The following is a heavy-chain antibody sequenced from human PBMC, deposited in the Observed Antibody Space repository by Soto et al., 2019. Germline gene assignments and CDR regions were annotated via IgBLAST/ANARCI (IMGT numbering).Heavy chain of an antibody. CDR1: GGTFSSYA. CDR2: IIPIFGTA. V-gene: IGHV1-69*01. J-gene: IGHJ6*02. CDR3: ARAVWFGELLYYYYHGMDV. D-gene: IGHD3-10*01. Sequence: QVQLVQSGAEVKKPGSSVKVSCKASGGTFSSYAISWVRQAPGQGLEWMGGIIPIFGTANYTQKFQGRVTITADESTSTAYMELSSLRSEDTAVYYCARAVWFGELLYYYYHGMDVWGQGTTVTVSS.